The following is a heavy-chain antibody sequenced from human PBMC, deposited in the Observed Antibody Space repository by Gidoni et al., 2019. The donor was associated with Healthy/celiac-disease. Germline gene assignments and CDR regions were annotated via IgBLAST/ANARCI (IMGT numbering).Heavy chain of an antibody. CDR1: GFTFSNAW. Sequence: EVQLVESGGGLVKPGGALRLSCAASGFTFSNAWMRRVRQAHGKGREVVCLIKRKTDGGTTDYAAPVKGSFTISIDDSKNPLFLQMNSLNTEETSVYYCTTDSGMIVVLPFDYWGQVTLVTVSS. D-gene: IGHD3-22*01. J-gene: IGHJ4*02. CDR3: TTDSGMIVVLPFDY. CDR2: IKRKTDGGTT. V-gene: IGHV3-15*01.